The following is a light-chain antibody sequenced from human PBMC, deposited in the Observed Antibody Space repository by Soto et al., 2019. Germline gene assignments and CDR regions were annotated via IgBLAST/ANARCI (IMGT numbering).Light chain of an antibody. J-gene: IGKJ1*01. CDR2: GAS. CDR3: QQYGSSPGT. CDR1: QSVSSN. Sequence: EIVITQSPATLSVSPGERATLSCRASQSVSSNLAWYQQKPGQAPRLLIYGASTRATGIPARFSGSGSGTEFTLTISRLEPEDFAVYYCQQYGSSPGTFGQGSKVDIK. V-gene: IGKV3-15*01.